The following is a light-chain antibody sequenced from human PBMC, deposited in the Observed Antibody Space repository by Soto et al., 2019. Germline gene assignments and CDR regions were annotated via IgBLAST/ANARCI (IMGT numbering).Light chain of an antibody. CDR2: DAS. CDR3: QQYNAWPALT. CDR1: QSVSSN. Sequence: EIVMTQSPATLSVSPGERVTLSCRASQSVSSNLAWYQQKPGQAPRLLFYDASTGATGVPARFSGSGSGTEFTLTISSLQSEDFAVYYCQQYNAWPALTFGGGTKVEIK. V-gene: IGKV3-15*01. J-gene: IGKJ4*01.